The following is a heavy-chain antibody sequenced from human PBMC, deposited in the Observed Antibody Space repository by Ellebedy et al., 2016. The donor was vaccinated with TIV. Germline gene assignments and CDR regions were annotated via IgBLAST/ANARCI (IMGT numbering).Heavy chain of an antibody. CDR3: AREVGGGGAY. CDR2: ISGSGGST. D-gene: IGHD2-21*01. J-gene: IGHJ4*02. V-gene: IGHV3-23*01. CDR1: GFTFSSYT. Sequence: GGSLRLXXAASGFTFSSYTMRWVRQAPGKGLEWVSDISGSGGSTYYADSVKGRFTISRDNSKNTLYLQMNSLRVEDTAVYYCAREVGGGGAYWGQGTLVTVSS.